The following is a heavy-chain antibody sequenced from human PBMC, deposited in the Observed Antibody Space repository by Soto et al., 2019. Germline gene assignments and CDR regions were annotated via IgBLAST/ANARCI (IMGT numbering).Heavy chain of an antibody. D-gene: IGHD3-3*01. CDR3: ARDAYDLDLGRGVVIMPNWFDP. CDR2: ISSSSSYI. CDR1: GFTFSSYS. J-gene: IGHJ5*02. V-gene: IGHV3-21*01. Sequence: GGSLRLSCAASGFTFSSYSMNWVRQAPGKGLEWVSSISSSSSYIYYADSVKGRFTISRDNAKNSLYLQMNSLRAEDTAVYYCARDAYDLDLGRGVVIMPNWFDPWGQGTLVTVSS.